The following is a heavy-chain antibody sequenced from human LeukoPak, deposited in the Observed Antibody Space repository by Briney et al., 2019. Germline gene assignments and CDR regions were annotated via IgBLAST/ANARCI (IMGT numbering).Heavy chain of an antibody. D-gene: IGHD3-16*02. CDR1: GFTFSSYS. J-gene: IGHJ4*02. CDR2: ISSSSSYI. CDR3: AREQYCDYVRGSYRFFDY. Sequence: GGSLRLSCAASGFTFSSYSMNWVRQAPGKGLEWVSSISSSSSYIYYADSVKGRFTISRDNAKNSLYLQMNSLRAEDTAVYYCAREQYCDYVRGSYRFFDYWGQGTLVTVSS. V-gene: IGHV3-21*01.